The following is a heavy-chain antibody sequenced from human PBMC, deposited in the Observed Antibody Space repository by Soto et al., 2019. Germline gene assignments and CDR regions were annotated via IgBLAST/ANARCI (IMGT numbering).Heavy chain of an antibody. CDR3: AKDCTLYRSSCLDY. V-gene: IGHV3-30*18. CDR2: ISYDGSNK. CDR1: GFTFSSYG. J-gene: IGHJ4*02. Sequence: LRLSCAASGFTFSSYGMHWVRQAPGKGLEWVAVISYDGSNKYYADSVKGRFTISRDNSKNTLYLQMNSLRAEDTAVYYCAKDCTLYRSSCLDYWGQGTLVTVSS. D-gene: IGHD2-15*01.